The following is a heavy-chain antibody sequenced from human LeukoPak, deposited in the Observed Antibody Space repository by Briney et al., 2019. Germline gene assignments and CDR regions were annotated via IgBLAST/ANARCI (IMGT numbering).Heavy chain of an antibody. CDR1: GFTFSSYG. CDR2: IRYDGSNK. J-gene: IGHJ4*02. V-gene: IGHV3-30*02. D-gene: IGHD2-15*01. Sequence: GGSLRLSCAASGFTFSSYGMHWVRQAPGKGLEWVAFIRYDGSNKYYADSVKGRFTISRDNAKNSLYLQMNSLRAEDTAVYYCARVAYSGENYWGQGTLVTVSS. CDR3: ARVAYSGENY.